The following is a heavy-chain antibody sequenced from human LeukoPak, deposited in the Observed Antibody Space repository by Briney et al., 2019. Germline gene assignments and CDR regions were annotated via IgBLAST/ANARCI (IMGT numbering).Heavy chain of an antibody. D-gene: IGHD4-23*01. CDR3: ASDSGTTVGYFDY. CDR1: GFTVSTNY. J-gene: IGHJ4*02. CDR2: IYSGGNT. Sequence: GGSLRLSCAASGFTVSTNYMSWVHQAPGRGLEWVSVIYSGGNTYYADSVKGRFTISRDNSKNTLYLQMNSLRADDTAVYYCASDSGTTVGYFDYWGQGTLVTVSS. V-gene: IGHV3-66*01.